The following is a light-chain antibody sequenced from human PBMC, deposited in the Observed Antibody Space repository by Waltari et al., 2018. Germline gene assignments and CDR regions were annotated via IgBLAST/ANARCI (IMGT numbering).Light chain of an antibody. V-gene: IGKV3-15*01. CDR3: QQYNNWRGT. CDR1: QSVSSN. CDR2: GAS. J-gene: IGKJ2*01. Sequence: EIVMTQSPATLSVYPGERATLSCRASQSVSSNLAWYQQKPGQAPRLLIYGASTRATGIPARFSGSGSGTEFTLTISSMQSEDFAVYYCQQYNNWRGTFGQRTKLEIK.